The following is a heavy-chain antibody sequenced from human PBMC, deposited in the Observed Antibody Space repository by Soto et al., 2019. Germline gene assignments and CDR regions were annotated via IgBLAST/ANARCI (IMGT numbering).Heavy chain of an antibody. J-gene: IGHJ6*02. CDR2: ISWDGGST. CDR1: GFTFDDYT. CDR3: AKDIGSARYYYGMDV. D-gene: IGHD3-10*01. Sequence: GGSLRLSCAASGFTFDDYTMHWVRQAPGKGLEWVSLISWDGGSTDYADSVKGRFTISRDNSKNSLYLQMNSLRTEDTALYYCAKDIGSARYYYGMDVWGQGTTVTVSS. V-gene: IGHV3-43*01.